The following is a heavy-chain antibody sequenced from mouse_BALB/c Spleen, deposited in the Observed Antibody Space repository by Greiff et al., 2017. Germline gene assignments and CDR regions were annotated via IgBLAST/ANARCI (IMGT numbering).Heavy chain of an antibody. V-gene: IGHV7-3*02. D-gene: IGHD2-3*01. CDR3: ARVYYYYAMDY. CDR1: GFTFTDYY. Sequence: EVQLVESGGGLVQPGGSLRLSCATSGFTFTDYYMSWVRQPPGKALEWLGFIRNKANGYTTEYSASVKGRFTISRDNSQSILYLQMNTLRAEDSATYYCARVYYYYAMDYWGQGTSVTVSS. J-gene: IGHJ4*01. CDR2: IRNKANGYTT.